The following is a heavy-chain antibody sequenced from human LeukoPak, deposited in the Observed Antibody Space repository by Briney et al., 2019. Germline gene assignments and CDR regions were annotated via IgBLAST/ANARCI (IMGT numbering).Heavy chain of an antibody. CDR2: INQDGSDK. D-gene: IGHD6-13*01. V-gene: IGHV3-7*03. CDR1: GLTFSIHW. CDR3: TTSYSDSSWYDWFGP. Sequence: GGSLRLSCAASGLTFSIHWMNWVRQAPGKGLECVANINQDGSDKYYVDSVKGRFTISRDNTKNSLYLQMNSLKTEDTALYFCTTSYSDSSWYDWFGPWGQGTLVTVSS. J-gene: IGHJ5*02.